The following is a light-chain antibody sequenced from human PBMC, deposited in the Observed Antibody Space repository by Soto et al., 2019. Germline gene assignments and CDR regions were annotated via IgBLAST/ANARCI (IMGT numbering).Light chain of an antibody. CDR2: QXS. Sequence: IVETQCPATLPLSRGERATHSXRGSQYSNTRLGWYQHRPGXAPSXXXDQXSIRAAGIPARLSASGTETDFTLTISDVQPEYFSVYYCHQYRSATKTFGPGTKVDIK. CDR3: HQYRSATKT. CDR1: QYSNTR. V-gene: IGKV3D-11*03. J-gene: IGKJ1*01.